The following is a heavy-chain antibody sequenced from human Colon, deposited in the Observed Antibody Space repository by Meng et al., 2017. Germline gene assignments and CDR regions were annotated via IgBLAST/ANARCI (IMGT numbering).Heavy chain of an antibody. D-gene: IGHD3-22*01. Sequence: QGQLQEAGPALVKPSQTPSLTCTVSCGAISSGDYYWSWIRQPPGKGLEWIGYIYYSGSTYYNPSLKSRVTISVDTSKNQFSLKLSSVTAADTAVYYCARGYYDSSGYGYWYFDLWGRGTLVTVSS. V-gene: IGHV4-30-4*01. CDR3: ARGYYDSSGYGYWYFDL. J-gene: IGHJ2*01. CDR1: CGAISSGDYY. CDR2: IYYSGST.